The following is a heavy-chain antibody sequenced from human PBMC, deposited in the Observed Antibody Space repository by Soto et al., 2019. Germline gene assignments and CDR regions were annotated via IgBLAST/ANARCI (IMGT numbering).Heavy chain of an antibody. J-gene: IGHJ6*03. Sequence: QVQLQQWGAGLLKPSETLSLTCAVYGGSFSGYYWSWIRQHPGKGLEWIGEINHSGSTNYNPSLKSRVTISVDTSKNQFSLKLSSVTAADTAVYYCARGGRIAARFGSYYYYMDVWGKGTTVTVSS. V-gene: IGHV4-34*01. CDR3: ARGGRIAARFGSYYYYMDV. CDR2: INHSGST. D-gene: IGHD6-6*01. CDR1: GGSFSGYY.